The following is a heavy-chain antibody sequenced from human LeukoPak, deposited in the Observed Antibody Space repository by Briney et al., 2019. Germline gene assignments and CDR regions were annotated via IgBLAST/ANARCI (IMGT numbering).Heavy chain of an antibody. D-gene: IGHD3-3*01. CDR1: GFTFSSYA. J-gene: IGHJ4*02. CDR2: ISGSGGST. Sequence: GGSLRLSCAASGFTFSSYAMSWVRQAPGKGLEWVSVISGSGGSTSNADSVKGRFTISRDNSKNTLYLQMNSLRAEDTAVYYCAKEGGYDFWSGYLVYWGQGTLVTVSS. V-gene: IGHV3-23*01. CDR3: AKEGGYDFWSGYLVY.